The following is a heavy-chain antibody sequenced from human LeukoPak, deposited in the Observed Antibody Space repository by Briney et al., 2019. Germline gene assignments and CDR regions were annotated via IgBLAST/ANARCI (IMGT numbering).Heavy chain of an antibody. V-gene: IGHV3-7*01. CDR1: GFTFSNYW. D-gene: IGHD4-17*01. CDR3: VAETTVTGWGY. CDR2: IKQDGSEK. J-gene: IGHJ4*02. Sequence: SGGSLRLSCAASGFTFSNYWMSWVRQAPGKGLEWVANIKQDGSEKYYVESVKGRFTVSRDNAKNSLFRQMNSLRAEDTAMYCCVAETTVTGWGYWGQGTLVTVSS.